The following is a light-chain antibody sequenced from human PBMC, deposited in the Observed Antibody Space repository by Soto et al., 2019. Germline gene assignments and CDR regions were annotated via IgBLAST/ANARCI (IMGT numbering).Light chain of an antibody. Sequence: QSVLTQPPSASGTPGQRVTISCSGSSSNIGANTVNWYQQLPGTAPKLLISINDQRPSAVPDRFSGSKSGTSASLAIGGLQSEDDADYYCAAWDDSLYARVFGSGTKLTVL. CDR2: IND. CDR1: SSNIGANT. J-gene: IGLJ1*01. CDR3: AAWDDSLYARV. V-gene: IGLV1-44*01.